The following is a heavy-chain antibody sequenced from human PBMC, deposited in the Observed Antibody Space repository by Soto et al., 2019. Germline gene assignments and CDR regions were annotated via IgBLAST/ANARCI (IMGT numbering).Heavy chain of an antibody. J-gene: IGHJ6*02. CDR1: GGSLSGYY. V-gene: IGHV4-34*01. Sequence: SETLSLTCGVYGGSLSGYYWSWIRQPPGKGLEWIGEINHGGGTNYNPSLKRRVTISVDTSKNQLSLKLSSLTAADTAVYYCTRGDRGMDVWGQGTTVTVSS. CDR3: TRGDRGMDV. CDR2: INHGGGT.